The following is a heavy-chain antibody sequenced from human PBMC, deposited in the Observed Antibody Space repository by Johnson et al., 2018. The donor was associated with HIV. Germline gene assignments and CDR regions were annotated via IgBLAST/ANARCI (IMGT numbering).Heavy chain of an antibody. CDR1: GFTFDDYA. J-gene: IGHJ3*02. CDR3: ARGGLGYQNIHDAFDI. Sequence: VQLVESGGGVVRPGGSLRLSCAASGFTFDDYAMHWVRQAPGKGLEWVSGISWNSGSIGYTDSVKGRFTISRDNAKNSLYLQMNSRRGEDSALYYCARGGLGYQNIHDAFDIWGQGTIVTVSS. V-gene: IGHV3-20*04. D-gene: IGHD2-2*01. CDR2: ISWNSGSI.